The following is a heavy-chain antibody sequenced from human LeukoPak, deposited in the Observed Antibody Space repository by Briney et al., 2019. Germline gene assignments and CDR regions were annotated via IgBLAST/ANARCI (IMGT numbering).Heavy chain of an antibody. CDR2: IYYSGST. CDR1: GGPISGYY. CDR3: ARNYDFWSGYLDY. D-gene: IGHD3-3*01. Sequence: SETLSLTCTVSGGPISGYYWSWIRQPPGKGVEWIGYIYYSGSTNYNPSLKSRVTISGDTSKNQFSLKLSSVTAADTAVYYCARNYDFWSGYLDYWGQGTLVTVSS. V-gene: IGHV4-59*01. J-gene: IGHJ4*02.